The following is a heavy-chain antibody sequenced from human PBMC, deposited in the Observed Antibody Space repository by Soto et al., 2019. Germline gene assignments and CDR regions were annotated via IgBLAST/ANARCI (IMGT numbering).Heavy chain of an antibody. CDR3: ARDRHYYGSGSYESYYYYGMDV. Sequence: PSETLSLTCTVSGGSISSGGYYWSWIRQHPGKGLEWIGYIYYSGSTYYNPSLKSRVTISVDTSKNQFSLKLSSVTAADTTVYYCARDRHYYGSGSYESYYYYGMDVWGQGTTVTVSS. V-gene: IGHV4-31*03. J-gene: IGHJ6*02. CDR2: IYYSGST. CDR1: GGSISSGGYY. D-gene: IGHD3-10*01.